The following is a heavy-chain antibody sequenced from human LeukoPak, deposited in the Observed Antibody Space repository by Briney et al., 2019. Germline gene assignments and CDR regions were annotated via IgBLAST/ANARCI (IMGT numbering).Heavy chain of an antibody. CDR2: IYYSGIT. D-gene: IGHD3-22*01. J-gene: IGHJ3*02. CDR3: ARAVTPSSGNKKRGAFDI. V-gene: IGHV4-38-2*02. Sequence: SETLSLTCTVSGYSISSGYYWGWIRQPPGKGLEWIGSIYYSGITYYTPSLKSRVTISVDTSKNQFSLKLSSVTAADTAVYYCARAVTPSSGNKKRGAFDIWGQGTMVTVSS. CDR1: GYSISSGYY.